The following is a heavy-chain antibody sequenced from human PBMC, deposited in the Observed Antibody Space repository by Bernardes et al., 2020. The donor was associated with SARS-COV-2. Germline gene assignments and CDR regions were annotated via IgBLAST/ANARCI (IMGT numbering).Heavy chain of an antibody. D-gene: IGHD4-17*01. CDR3: AKDLGSGGDYQSGYYYYGMDV. CDR1: GFTFSSYG. Sequence: GGSLRLSCAASGFTFSSYGMHWVRQAPGKGLEWVAVISYDGSNKYYADSVKGRFTISRDNSKNTLYLQMNSLRAEDTAVYYCAKDLGSGGDYQSGYYYYGMDVWGQGTTVTVSS. CDR2: ISYDGSNK. J-gene: IGHJ6*02. V-gene: IGHV3-30*18.